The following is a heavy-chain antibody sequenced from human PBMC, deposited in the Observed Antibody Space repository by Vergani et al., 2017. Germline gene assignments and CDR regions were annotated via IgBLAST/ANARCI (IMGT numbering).Heavy chain of an antibody. D-gene: IGHD3-22*01. CDR2: ISGSGGST. Sequence: VQLVESGGGLVKPGGSLRLSCAASGFTFDDYGMSWVRQAPGKGLEWVSGISGSGGSTYYADSVKGRFTISRDNSKNTLYLQMNSLRAEDTAVYYCAKPESNYYDSSGYYSALYYYGMDVWGQGTTVTVSS. V-gene: IGHV3-23*04. CDR3: AKPESNYYDSSGYYSALYYYGMDV. J-gene: IGHJ6*02. CDR1: GFTFDDYG.